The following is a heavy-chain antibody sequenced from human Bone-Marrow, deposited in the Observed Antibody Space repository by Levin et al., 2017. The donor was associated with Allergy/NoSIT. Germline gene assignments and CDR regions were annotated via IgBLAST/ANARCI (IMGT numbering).Heavy chain of an antibody. D-gene: IGHD2/OR15-2a*01. CDR2: IYHSGTT. J-gene: IGHJ3*02. Sequence: SETLSLTCIVSGSSISSGYYWGWIRQPPGKGLEWIASIYHSGTTYYNPSLKSRINISVDTSKNQFSLKLTSVTAADTAVYYCASMGMNKLADAFDIWGQGTMVTVSS. V-gene: IGHV4-38-2*02. CDR1: GSSISSGYY. CDR3: ASMGMNKLADAFDI.